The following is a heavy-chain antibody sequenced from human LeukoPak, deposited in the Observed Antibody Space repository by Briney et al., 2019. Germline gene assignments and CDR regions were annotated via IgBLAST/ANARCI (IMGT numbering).Heavy chain of an antibody. V-gene: IGHV3-30*02. CDR2: IRYDGSFK. Sequence: GGSLRLSCAASGFTFSDYGLHWVRQAPGKGLEWVAFIRYDGSFKYYADSVKGRFTISRDNYKDMLFLQMNSLRAEDTALYYCAKLPRSSGLPSSWGQGTLVTVSS. CDR1: GFTFSDYG. J-gene: IGHJ5*02. CDR3: AKLPRSSGLPSS. D-gene: IGHD3-22*01.